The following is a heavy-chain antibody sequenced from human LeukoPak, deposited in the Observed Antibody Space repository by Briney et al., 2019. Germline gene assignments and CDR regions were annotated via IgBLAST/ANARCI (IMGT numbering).Heavy chain of an antibody. CDR2: IIPIFGTA. CDR1: GGTFSRYA. CDR3: AGSIQTYYYDCSGYASHI. D-gene: IGHD3-22*01. V-gene: IGHV1-69*05. Sequence: SSVKVSCKASGGTFSRYAISWVRQAPGQGLEWMGGIIPIFGTANYAQKFQGRVTITTDESTSTAYMELSSLRSEDTAVYYCAGSIQTYYYDCSGYASHIWGQGTMVTVSS. J-gene: IGHJ3*02.